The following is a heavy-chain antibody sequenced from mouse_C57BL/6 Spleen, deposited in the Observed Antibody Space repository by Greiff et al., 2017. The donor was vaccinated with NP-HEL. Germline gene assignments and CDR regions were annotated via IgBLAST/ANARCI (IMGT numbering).Heavy chain of an antibody. V-gene: IGHV7-3*01. D-gene: IGHD1-1*01. Sequence: EVQLVESGGGLVQPGGSLSLSCAASGFTFTDYYMSWVRQPPGKALEWLGFIRNKANGYTTEYSASVKGRFTISSDNSQSILYLQMKALRAENSATYYCARDKDYYGSSYVGYFDYWGQGTTLTVSS. CDR2: IRNKANGYTT. CDR1: GFTFTDYY. J-gene: IGHJ2*01. CDR3: ARDKDYYGSSYVGYFDY.